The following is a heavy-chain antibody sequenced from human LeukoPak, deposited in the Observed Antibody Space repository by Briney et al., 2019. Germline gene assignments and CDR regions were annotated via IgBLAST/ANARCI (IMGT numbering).Heavy chain of an antibody. V-gene: IGHV4-59*01. Sequence: SETLCRTCTVSGGSINSYYWSWIRQPPGKGLEWIGYIYYTGSTNYNPSLKSRVTISVDTSKNQFSLKLSSVTAADTAVYYCARDDGYYGSGRSNWYFDLWGRSNLGSVSS. CDR2: IYYTGST. CDR3: ARDDGYYGSGRSNWYFDL. J-gene: IGHJ2*01. CDR1: GGSINSYY. D-gene: IGHD3-10*01.